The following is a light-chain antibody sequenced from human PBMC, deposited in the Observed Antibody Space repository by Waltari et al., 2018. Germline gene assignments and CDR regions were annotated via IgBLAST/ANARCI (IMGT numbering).Light chain of an antibody. Sequence: QSVLTQPPSVSAAPGQMVTIPCSGSSSNIENNYVSWYQQLPGTAPKPFIFDDNKRSSGLPDRFSGSKSGTSATLDITGLQTGDEADYYCGTWDTSLSAYVFGTGTKVTVL. CDR2: DDN. CDR3: GTWDTSLSAYV. CDR1: SSNIENNY. J-gene: IGLJ1*01. V-gene: IGLV1-51*01.